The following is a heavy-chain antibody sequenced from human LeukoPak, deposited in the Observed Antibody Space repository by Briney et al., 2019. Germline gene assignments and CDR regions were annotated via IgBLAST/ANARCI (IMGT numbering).Heavy chain of an antibody. Sequence: GGSLRLSCAASGFTFSSYAMSWVRQAPGKGLKWVSAISGSGGSTYYADSVKGRFTISRDNSKNTLYLRMNSLRAEDTAVYYCAKGDFVVVPAATAGTAWGQGTLVTVSS. CDR3: AKGDFVVVPAATAGTA. V-gene: IGHV3-23*01. D-gene: IGHD2-2*01. CDR1: GFTFSSYA. CDR2: ISGSGGST. J-gene: IGHJ4*02.